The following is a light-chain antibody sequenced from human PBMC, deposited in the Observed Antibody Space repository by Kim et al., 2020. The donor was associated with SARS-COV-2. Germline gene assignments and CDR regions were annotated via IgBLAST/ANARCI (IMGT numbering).Light chain of an antibody. CDR1: SSDIGGYKY. V-gene: IGLV2-8*01. CDR2: EVT. CDR3: SSYAGSKDAYV. J-gene: IGLJ7*01. Sequence: TVTISCTGTSSDIGGYKYVSWYQQHPGKAPRLIIYEVTKRPSGVRDRFSGSKSGNTASLTVSGLQAEDEAVYYCSSYAGSKDAYVFGGGTQLTVL.